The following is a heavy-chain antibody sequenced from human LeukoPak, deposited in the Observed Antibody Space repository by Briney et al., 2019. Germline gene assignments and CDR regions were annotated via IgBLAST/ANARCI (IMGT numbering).Heavy chain of an antibody. J-gene: IGHJ4*02. CDR1: GFTFSSHG. Sequence: GGTLRLSCAASGFTFSSHGMNWVRQAPGKGLEWVSGITGGGTTYYADSVKGRVTISRDNSKNTLYLQMNSLRAEDTAVYNCAKDRHWLALDDWGQGTLVTVSS. CDR2: ITGGGTT. V-gene: IGHV3-23*01. D-gene: IGHD6-19*01. CDR3: AKDRHWLALDD.